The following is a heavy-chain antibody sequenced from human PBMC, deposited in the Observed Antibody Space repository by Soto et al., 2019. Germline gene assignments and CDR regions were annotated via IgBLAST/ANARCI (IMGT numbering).Heavy chain of an antibody. D-gene: IGHD3-10*01. CDR1: GVSISSGDYY. CDR3: ATIKLGSNRLDY. V-gene: IGHV4-30-4*01. Sequence: QVQLQESGPGLVKPSQTLSLTCTVSGVSISSGDYYWSWIRQPPGKGLEWIGYIYYSGSTYYNPSLKSRVTISVDTSKNHFSLKLSSVTAADTAVYYCATIKLGSNRLDYWGQGTLVTVSS. J-gene: IGHJ4*02. CDR2: IYYSGST.